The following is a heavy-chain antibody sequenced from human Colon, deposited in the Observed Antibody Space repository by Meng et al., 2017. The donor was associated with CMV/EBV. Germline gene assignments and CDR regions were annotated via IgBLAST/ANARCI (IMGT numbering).Heavy chain of an antibody. J-gene: IGHJ4*02. CDR3: ARDLGGGDYFDY. V-gene: IGHV3-53*01. CDR2: IYVDGST. Sequence: EVKLEWSGGDLIQPGGSMRLSCAASGLSVSSNYMSWVRQAPGKGLEWVSVIYVDGSTYYAESVRGRFTISRDSSTNTVHLHLNSLRDDDSAVYYCARDLGGGDYFDYWGQGTLVTVSS. CDR1: GLSVSSNY. D-gene: IGHD3-16*01.